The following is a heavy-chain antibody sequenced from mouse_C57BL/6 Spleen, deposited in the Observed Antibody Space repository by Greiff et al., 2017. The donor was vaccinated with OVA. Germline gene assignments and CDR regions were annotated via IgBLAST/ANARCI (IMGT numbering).Heavy chain of an antibody. CDR3: TTLYYSNYAWFAY. CDR2: IDPEDGDT. Sequence: VQLQQSGAELVRPGASVKLSCTASGFNIKDYYMHWVKQRPEQGLEWIGRIDPEDGDTEYAPKFQGKATMTADTSPNTAYLQLSSLTSEDTAVYYCTTLYYSNYAWFAYWGQGTLVTVSA. D-gene: IGHD2-5*01. V-gene: IGHV14-1*01. J-gene: IGHJ3*01. CDR1: GFNIKDYY.